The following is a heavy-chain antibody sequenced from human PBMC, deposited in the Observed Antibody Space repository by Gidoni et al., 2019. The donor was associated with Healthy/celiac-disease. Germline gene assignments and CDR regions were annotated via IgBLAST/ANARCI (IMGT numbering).Heavy chain of an antibody. D-gene: IGHD5-12*01. J-gene: IGHJ6*02. CDR1: GFTFSSYG. V-gene: IGHV3-33*01. CDR3: ARDRYSGYDYYYYYGMDV. CDR2: IGYDGSNK. Sequence: QVQLVESGGGVVQPGRSLRLSCAASGFTFSSYGMHWVRQAPGKGLEWVAVIGYDGSNKYYADSVKGRFTISRDNSKNTLYLQMNSLRAEDTAVYYCARDRYSGYDYYYYYGMDVWGQGTTVTVSS.